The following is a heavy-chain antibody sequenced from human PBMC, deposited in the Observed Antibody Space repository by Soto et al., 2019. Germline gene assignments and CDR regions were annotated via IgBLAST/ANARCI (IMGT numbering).Heavy chain of an antibody. CDR3: ARCAGGPDISAAGWWFDP. D-gene: IGHD6-13*01. J-gene: IGHJ5*02. CDR2: SNAGNGNT. CDR1: GYTLPNYS. Sequence: GASVKVSRKAFGYTLPNYSLHLVRQAPPQKLEWMGWSNAGNGNTKYSQKFQGRVTITRDTSASTAYMELSSLRSEDTAVYYCARCAGGPDISAAGWWFDPWGQGTLVTSPQ. V-gene: IGHV1-3*01.